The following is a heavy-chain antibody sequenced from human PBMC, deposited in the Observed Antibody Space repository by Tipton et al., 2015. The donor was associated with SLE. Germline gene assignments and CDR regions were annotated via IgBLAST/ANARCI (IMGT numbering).Heavy chain of an antibody. CDR3: ARDPFYGALDY. CDR1: GFSFSSSW. Sequence: GSLRLSCAASGFSFSSSWMSWVRQAPGKGLEWVAEIKPDGSGQFYVDSVRGRFIISRDNAKNSVYLQMTSLTAEDTAVYFCARDPFYGALDYWGQGSLVTVSS. D-gene: IGHD3-3*02. J-gene: IGHJ4*02. CDR2: IKPDGSGQ. V-gene: IGHV3-7*01.